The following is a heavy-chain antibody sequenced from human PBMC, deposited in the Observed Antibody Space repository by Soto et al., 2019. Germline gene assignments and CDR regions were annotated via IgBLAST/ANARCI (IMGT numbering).Heavy chain of an antibody. D-gene: IGHD3-16*02. Sequence: EVQLLESGGGLVQPGGSLRLSCAASGFTFSSYAMSWVRQAPGKGLEWVSAISRSGGSTYYADSVKGRFTISRDNSKNTLYLQMNSLRAEDTAVYYCAKTPDRDYVWGSYRTPSNWFDPWGQGTLVTVSS. CDR3: AKTPDRDYVWGSYRTPSNWFDP. CDR2: ISRSGGST. V-gene: IGHV3-23*01. J-gene: IGHJ5*02. CDR1: GFTFSSYA.